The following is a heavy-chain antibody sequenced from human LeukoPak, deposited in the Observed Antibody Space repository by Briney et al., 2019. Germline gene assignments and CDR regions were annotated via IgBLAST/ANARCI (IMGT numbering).Heavy chain of an antibody. Sequence: GGALQISCKGSGYNFTSYWIAWVRQRPGKGLEGMGVIYPGDSDTRYSPSFQGQVTISADKSVSTAYLQWSSLKASDTAMYYCARPRGGTSSPNWFDPWGQGTLVTVSS. D-gene: IGHD2-2*01. CDR1: GYNFTSYW. V-gene: IGHV5-51*01. CDR2: IYPGDSDT. CDR3: ARPRGGTSSPNWFDP. J-gene: IGHJ5*02.